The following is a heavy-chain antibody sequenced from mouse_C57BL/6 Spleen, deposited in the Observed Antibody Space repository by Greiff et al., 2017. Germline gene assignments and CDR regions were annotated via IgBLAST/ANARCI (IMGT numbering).Heavy chain of an antibody. Sequence: EVKLQESGGGLVKPGGSLKLSCAASGFTFSDYGMHWVRQAPEKGLEWVAYISSGSSTIYYADTVKGRFTISRDNAKNTLVLQMTSLRSEDTAMYYCARGAYYDPFDYWGQGTTLTVSS. CDR1: GFTFSDYG. CDR2: ISSGSSTI. D-gene: IGHD2-10*01. V-gene: IGHV5-17*01. CDR3: ARGAYYDPFDY. J-gene: IGHJ2*01.